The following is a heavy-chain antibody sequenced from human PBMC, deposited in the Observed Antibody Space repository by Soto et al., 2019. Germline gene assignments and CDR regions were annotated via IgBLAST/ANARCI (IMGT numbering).Heavy chain of an antibody. D-gene: IGHD2-2*01. CDR1: GGSISSYY. V-gene: IGHV4-59*01. CDR2: IHYSGST. CDR3: ARARYQLLHPYYYGMAV. J-gene: IGHJ6*02. Sequence: SETLSLSCTVSGGSISSYYWSWIRQSPGKGLEWIGYIHYSGSTKSNPSLKSRVTISVDTSRNQVSLKLSSVTAADSAVYFCARARYQLLHPYYYGMAVWGQGTTVTVSS.